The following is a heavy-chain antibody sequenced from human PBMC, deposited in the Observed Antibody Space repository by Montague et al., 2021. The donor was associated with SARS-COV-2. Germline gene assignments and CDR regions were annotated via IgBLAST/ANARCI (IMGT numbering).Heavy chain of an antibody. V-gene: IGHV4-39*07. J-gene: IGHJ6*02. D-gene: IGHD6-13*01. Sequence: SETLSPTCTVSGGSISSSSYYWGWIRRPPGKGLEWIGSIYYSGSTYYXPSLKSRVTISVDTSKNQFSLKLRSVTAADTAVYYCARVGRQQLVRLSGMDVWGQGTTVTVSS. CDR2: IYYSGST. CDR1: GGSISSSSYY. CDR3: ARVGRQQLVRLSGMDV.